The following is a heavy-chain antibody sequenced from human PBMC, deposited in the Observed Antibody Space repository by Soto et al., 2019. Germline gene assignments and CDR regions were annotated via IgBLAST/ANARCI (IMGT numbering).Heavy chain of an antibody. CDR2: VSPHSAST. J-gene: IGHJ4*02. Sequence: QVQLVQSGAEVRRPGASVRVSCKASGYTFTAYDINWVRQATGQGLEWMGWVSPHSASTGFAQKFRGRITMTTNTTITTAYMKLTSLRPDDSAVYFCARGGYSSSWELDFWGPGTLVTVSP. V-gene: IGHV1-8*01. CDR1: GYTFTAYD. CDR3: ARGGYSSSWELDF. D-gene: IGHD6-6*01.